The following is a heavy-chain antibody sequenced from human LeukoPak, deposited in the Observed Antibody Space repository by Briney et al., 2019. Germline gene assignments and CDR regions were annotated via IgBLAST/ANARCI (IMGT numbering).Heavy chain of an antibody. D-gene: IGHD3-10*01. V-gene: IGHV1-69*05. CDR1: GGTFSSYA. CDR2: IIPIFGTA. Sequence: GASVKVSCKASGGTFSSYAISWVRQAPGQGLEWMGRIIPIFGTANYAQKFQGRVTITTDESTSTAYMGLSSLRSEDTAVYYCARDRLIGSGSYYSYWGQGTLVTVSS. J-gene: IGHJ4*02. CDR3: ARDRLIGSGSYYSY.